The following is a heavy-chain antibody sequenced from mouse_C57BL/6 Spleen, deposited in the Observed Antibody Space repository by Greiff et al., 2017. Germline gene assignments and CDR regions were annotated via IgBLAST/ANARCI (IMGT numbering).Heavy chain of an antibody. D-gene: IGHD2-3*01. J-gene: IGHJ3*01. CDR2: INPNNGGT. V-gene: IGHV1-26*01. Sequence: VQLKQSGPELVKPGASVKISCKASGYTFTDYYMNWVKQSHGKSLEWIGDINPNNGGTSYNQKFKGKATLTVDKSSSTAYMELRSLTSEDSAVYYCARGGRLLPFAYWGQGTLVTVSA. CDR1: GYTFTDYY. CDR3: ARGGRLLPFAY.